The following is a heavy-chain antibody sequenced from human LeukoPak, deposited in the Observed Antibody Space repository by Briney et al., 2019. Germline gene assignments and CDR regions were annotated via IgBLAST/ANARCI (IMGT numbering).Heavy chain of an antibody. CDR1: GGFIIRSSYY. Sequence: SETLSLACSVSGGFIIRSSYYWGWIRQTPGKGLEWIASIDYTGSTYYNPSLGSRVTISVDTSKNQFSLKLSSVTAADMGVHYCVRHRGGSGYSDLDALEIWGQGTMVTVSS. J-gene: IGHJ3*02. CDR2: IDYTGST. CDR3: VRHRGGSGYSDLDALEI. V-gene: IGHV4-39*01. D-gene: IGHD6-25*01.